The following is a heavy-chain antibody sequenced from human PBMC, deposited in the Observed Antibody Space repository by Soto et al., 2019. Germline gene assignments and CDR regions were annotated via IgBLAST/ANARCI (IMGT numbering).Heavy chain of an antibody. V-gene: IGHV3-30-3*01. CDR2: ISYDGSNK. CDR3: ARDRGYYYDSSGYYYYYYYGMDV. D-gene: IGHD3-22*01. Sequence: GGSLRLSCAASGFTFSSYAMHWVRQAPGKGLEWVAVISYDGSNKFYADSVKGRFTISRDNAKNSLFLQMNSLRAEDTAVYYCARDRGYYYDSSGYYYYYYYGMDVWGQGTTVTVSS. J-gene: IGHJ6*02. CDR1: GFTFSSYA.